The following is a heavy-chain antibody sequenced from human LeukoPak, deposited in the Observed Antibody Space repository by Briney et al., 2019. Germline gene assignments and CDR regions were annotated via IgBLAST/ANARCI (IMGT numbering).Heavy chain of an antibody. CDR1: GYTLTELS. D-gene: IGHD6-19*01. CDR3: AGRWLGTDY. Sequence: ASVKVSCKVSGYTLTELSMHWVRQAPGKGLEWMGGFDPEDGETIYAQKFQGRVTMTGDTSTDTAYMELSSLRSEDTAVYYCAGRWLGTDYWGQGTLVTVSS. CDR2: FDPEDGET. J-gene: IGHJ4*02. V-gene: IGHV1-24*01.